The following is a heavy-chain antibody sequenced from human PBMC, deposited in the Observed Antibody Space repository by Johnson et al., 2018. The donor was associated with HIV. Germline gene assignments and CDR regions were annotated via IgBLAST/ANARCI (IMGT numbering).Heavy chain of an antibody. CDR3: ARVIPGNWVGGFDV. J-gene: IGHJ3*01. Sequence: QVQLVESGGGLVKPGGPLRLSCAASGFTFRDHYMSWIRQAPGKGLEWVADISTSGSTIYYADSVKGRFTISRDNSKNKLYLQMNSLRAEDTAMYYCARVIPGNWVGGFDVWGQGTMVTVSS. CDR1: GFTFRDHY. D-gene: IGHD7-27*01. V-gene: IGHV3-11*01. CDR2: ISTSGSTI.